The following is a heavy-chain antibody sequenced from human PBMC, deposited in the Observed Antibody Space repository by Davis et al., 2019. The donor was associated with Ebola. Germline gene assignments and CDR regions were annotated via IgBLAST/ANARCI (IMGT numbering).Heavy chain of an antibody. V-gene: IGHV1-46*01. CDR2: INPSGGST. CDR1: GYTFTSYY. CDR3: ARAVGIVGATTQIDY. D-gene: IGHD1-26*01. J-gene: IGHJ4*02. Sequence: ASVKVSCKASGYTFTSYYMHWVRQAPGQGLEWMGIINPSGGSTSYAQKFQGRVTMTRDTSTSTVYMELSSLRSEDTAVYYCARAVGIVGATTQIDYWGQGTLVTVSS.